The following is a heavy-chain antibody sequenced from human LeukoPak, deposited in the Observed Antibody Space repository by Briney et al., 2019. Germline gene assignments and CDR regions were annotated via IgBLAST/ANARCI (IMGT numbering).Heavy chain of an antibody. CDR2: ISGGATT. J-gene: IGHJ4*02. Sequence: GRSLRLSCAASGFTFRSYGIHWVRQAPGKGLEWVSAISGGATTYYADSVKGRFTISRDNSKNTVYLQMNSLRAEDTAVYYCAKDTGTTYYFDYWGQGTLVTVSS. V-gene: IGHV3-23*01. CDR3: AKDTGTTYYFDY. CDR1: GFTFRSYG. D-gene: IGHD1-1*01.